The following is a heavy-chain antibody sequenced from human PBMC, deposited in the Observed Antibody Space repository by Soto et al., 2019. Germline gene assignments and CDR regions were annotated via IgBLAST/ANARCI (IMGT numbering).Heavy chain of an antibody. J-gene: IGHJ5*01. CDR1: GDTISNLDYF. CDR2: IYKSATT. D-gene: IGHD7-27*01. Sequence: SETLSLTCSVSGDTISNLDYFWAWIRQPPGQALEYIGYIYKSATTYYNPSFESRVAISVDTSKSQFSLNVTSVTAADTAVYFCARGRYCLTGRCFPNWFDSWGQGALVTVSS. V-gene: IGHV4-30-4*01. CDR3: ARGRYCLTGRCFPNWFDS.